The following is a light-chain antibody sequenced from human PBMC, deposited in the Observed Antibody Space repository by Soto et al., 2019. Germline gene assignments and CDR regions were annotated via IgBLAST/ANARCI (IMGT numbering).Light chain of an antibody. CDR1: SSDVGGYNY. J-gene: IGLJ3*02. CDR3: SSYTTSGTGV. V-gene: IGLV2-14*01. CDR2: DVS. Sequence: QSVLTQPASVSGSPGQSITISCTGSSSDVGGYNYVSWFQQHPGKAPKLMIYDVSNRPSGVSNRFSGSKSGNTAFLTISGLQAEDEADYYCSSYTTSGTGVFGGGTKLTVL.